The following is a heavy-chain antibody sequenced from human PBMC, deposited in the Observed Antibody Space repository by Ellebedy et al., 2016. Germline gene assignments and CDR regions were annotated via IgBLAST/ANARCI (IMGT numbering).Heavy chain of an antibody. J-gene: IGHJ3*02. Sequence: GESLKISXKGSGYSFTSYWIGWVRQMPGKGLEWMGIIYPGDSDTRYSPSFQGQVTISADKSISTAYLQWSSLKASDTAMYYCARQEMDDYSNYDAFDIWGQGTMVTVSS. V-gene: IGHV5-51*01. CDR2: IYPGDSDT. CDR3: ARQEMDDYSNYDAFDI. CDR1: GYSFTSYW. D-gene: IGHD4-11*01.